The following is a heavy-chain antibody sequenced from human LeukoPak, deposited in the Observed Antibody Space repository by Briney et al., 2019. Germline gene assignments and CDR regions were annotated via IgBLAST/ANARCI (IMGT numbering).Heavy chain of an antibody. CDR3: ARGGVDYYGSGTYYLMYYFDY. J-gene: IGHJ4*02. CDR1: GFTFDDHG. CDR2: ISGSGGST. V-gene: IGHV3-23*01. D-gene: IGHD3-10*01. Sequence: GGSLRLSCAASGFTFDDHGMSWVRQAPGKGLEWVSAISGSGGSTFYADSVKGRFTISRDNAKNSLYLQMNSLRAEDTAVYFCARGGVDYYGSGTYYLMYYFDYWGQGALVTVSS.